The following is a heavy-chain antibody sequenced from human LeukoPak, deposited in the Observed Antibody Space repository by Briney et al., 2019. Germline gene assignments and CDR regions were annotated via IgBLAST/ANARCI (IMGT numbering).Heavy chain of an antibody. J-gene: IGHJ4*02. CDR3: ASPRADYGDYFDY. CDR2: ISYDGSNK. Sequence: GGSLRLSCAASGFTFSSYAMHWVRQAPGKGLEWVAVISYDGSNKYYADSVKGRFTISRDNSKNTLYLQMNSLRAEDTAVYYCASPRADYGDYFDYWVQGTLVTVSS. D-gene: IGHD4/OR15-4a*01. CDR1: GFTFSSYA. V-gene: IGHV3-30-3*01.